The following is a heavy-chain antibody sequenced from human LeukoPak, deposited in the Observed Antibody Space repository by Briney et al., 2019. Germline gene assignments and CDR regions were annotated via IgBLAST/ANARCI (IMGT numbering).Heavy chain of an antibody. CDR1: VFPFSRYW. V-gene: IGHV3-7*01. J-gene: IGHJ4*02. Sequence: PGGSLRLSCAASVFPFSRYWMSWVRQAPGKGLEWVANIKEDGSDKYYVDSVKGRFTISRDNAKNSLYLQVNSLRAEDTAVYYCARDYAMMVDYWGQGTLVTISS. CDR3: ARDYAMMVDY. D-gene: IGHD3-22*01. CDR2: IKEDGSDK.